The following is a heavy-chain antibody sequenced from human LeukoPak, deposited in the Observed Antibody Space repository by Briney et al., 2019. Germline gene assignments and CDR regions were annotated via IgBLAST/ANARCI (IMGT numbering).Heavy chain of an antibody. CDR2: IKSKTDGGTT. D-gene: IGHD6-13*01. V-gene: IGHV3-15*01. CDR1: GFTFSNAW. CDR3: TTERSSWYFLDY. J-gene: IGHJ4*02. Sequence: GGSRRLSCAASGFTFSNAWMSWVRQAPGKVLEWVGRIKSKTDGGTTDYAAPVKGRFTISRDDSKNTLYLQMNSLKTEDTAVYYCTTERSSWYFLDYWGQGTLVTVSS.